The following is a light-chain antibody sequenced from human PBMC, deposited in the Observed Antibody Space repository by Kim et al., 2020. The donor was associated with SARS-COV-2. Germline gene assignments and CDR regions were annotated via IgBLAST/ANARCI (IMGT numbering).Light chain of an antibody. J-gene: IGLJ2*01. CDR1: KLGDKY. CDR3: QACDSSTVV. V-gene: IGLV3-1*01. Sequence: SYELTQPPSVSVSPGQTASITCSGDKLGDKYACWYQQKPGQSPVVVIHQDSKRPSGIPERFSGSNSGNTATLTISGTQAMDEADYYCQACDSSTVVFGGGTQLTVL. CDR2: QDS.